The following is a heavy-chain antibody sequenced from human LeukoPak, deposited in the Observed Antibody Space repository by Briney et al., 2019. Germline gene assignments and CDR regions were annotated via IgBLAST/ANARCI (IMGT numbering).Heavy chain of an antibody. D-gene: IGHD7-27*01. CDR2: IWQEGSEK. V-gene: IGHV3-7*01. Sequence: ETLSLTCAVYGGSFSGYYWSWIRQPPGKGLEWVANIWQEGSEKYYVDSVKGRFTISRDNAKNSLFLQMNSLRVEDTALYYCARDQNLISWGLDYFDYWGQGTLVTVSS. CDR1: GGSFSGYY. J-gene: IGHJ4*02. CDR3: ARDQNLISWGLDYFDY.